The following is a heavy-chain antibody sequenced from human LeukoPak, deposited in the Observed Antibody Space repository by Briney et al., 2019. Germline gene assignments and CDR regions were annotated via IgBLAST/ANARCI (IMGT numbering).Heavy chain of an antibody. Sequence: GGSLRLSCAASGFNFTAFWMSWVRQAPGKGLEFVANIKRDSSGKNYVDSVKGRCTISSDNAEKSMFLQLNRIRADETAVFYCPRDPGSSPFDLWGQGSLVTVST. D-gene: IGHD1-14*01. J-gene: IGHJ4*02. V-gene: IGHV3-7*01. CDR1: GFNFTAFW. CDR2: IKRDSSGK. CDR3: PRDPGSSPFDL.